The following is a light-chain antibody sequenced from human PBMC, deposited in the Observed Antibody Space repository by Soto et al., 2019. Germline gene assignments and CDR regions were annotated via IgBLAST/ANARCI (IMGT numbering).Light chain of an antibody. CDR3: QQYGSSPPIT. CDR1: QSLSSSY. CDR2: AAS. V-gene: IGKV3-20*01. Sequence: DIVLTQSPGTLSLTAGERATVSCRASQSLSSSYLAWYQQKPGQAPRTLIYAASTRANGIPDRFSGSGSGTDFTLTISRLEPEDYVVYYCQQYGSSPPITFGQGTRLEIK. J-gene: IGKJ5*01.